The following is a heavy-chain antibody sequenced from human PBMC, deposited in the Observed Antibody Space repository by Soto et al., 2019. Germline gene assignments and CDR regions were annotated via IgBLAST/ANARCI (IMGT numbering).Heavy chain of an antibody. CDR1: GFTFSSYA. CDR3: AKVRGGYCSGGSCYPHFDL. Sequence: EVQLLESGGGLVQPGGSLRLSCAASGFTFSSYAMSWVRQAPGKGLEWVSAISGSGGSTYYADSVKGRFTISRDNSKNTLYLQMNSLRAEDTAVYYCAKVRGGYCSGGSCYPHFDLLGRGTLVTVSS. CDR2: ISGSGGST. D-gene: IGHD2-15*01. V-gene: IGHV3-23*01. J-gene: IGHJ2*01.